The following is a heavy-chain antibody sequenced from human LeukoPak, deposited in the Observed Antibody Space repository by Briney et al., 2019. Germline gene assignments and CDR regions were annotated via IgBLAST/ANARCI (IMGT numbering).Heavy chain of an antibody. Sequence: PSETLSLTCAVYGGSFSGYYWSWIRQPPGKGLEWIGETNQSGSTNYNPSLKSRVTISVDTSKNQFSLKLSSVTAADTAVYYCARNITTFGATTRGQGTLVTVSS. CDR3: ARNITTFGATT. CDR2: TNQSGST. J-gene: IGHJ4*02. CDR1: GGSFSGYY. V-gene: IGHV4-34*01. D-gene: IGHD3-3*01.